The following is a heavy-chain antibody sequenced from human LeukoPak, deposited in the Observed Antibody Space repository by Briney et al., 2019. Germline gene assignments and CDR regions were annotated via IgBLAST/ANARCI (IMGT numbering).Heavy chain of an antibody. CDR3: ARDKRIVVVPAARGGNWFDP. Sequence: SETPSLTCTVSGGSISSYYWSWIRQPAGKGLEWIGRIYTSGSTNYNPSLKSRVTISVDKSKNQFSLKLSSVTAADTAVYYCARDKRIVVVPAARGGNWFDPWGQGTLVTVSS. CDR2: IYTSGST. CDR1: GGSISSYY. D-gene: IGHD2-2*01. J-gene: IGHJ5*02. V-gene: IGHV4-4*07.